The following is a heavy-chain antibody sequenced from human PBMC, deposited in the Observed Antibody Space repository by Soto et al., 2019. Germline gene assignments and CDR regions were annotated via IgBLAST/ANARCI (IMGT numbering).Heavy chain of an antibody. J-gene: IGHJ4*02. CDR3: ARAHYLDSSDYWVANLLFDE. CDR2: ISRSGRGSA. V-gene: IGHV3-23*01. D-gene: IGHD3-22*01. Sequence: PGGSLRLSCAASGFTFNSYVMTWVRQAPGEGLEWVSSISRSGRGSAYYADSVKGRFTISRDNSENTLFLQMNNLRDEDTALYYCARAHYLDSSDYWVANLLFDEWGLGNPVAVSS. CDR1: GFTFNSYV.